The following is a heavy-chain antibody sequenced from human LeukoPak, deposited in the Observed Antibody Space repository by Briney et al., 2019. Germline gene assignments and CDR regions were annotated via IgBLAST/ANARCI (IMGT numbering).Heavy chain of an antibody. CDR1: GGSISSSSYY. D-gene: IGHD3-22*01. CDR3: ARDRYYYDSSGSAGDY. CDR2: IYYSGST. J-gene: IGHJ4*02. V-gene: IGHV4-39*07. Sequence: SETLSLTCTVSGGSISSSSYYWGWIRQPPGKGLEWIGSIYYSGSTYYNPPLKSRVTISVDTSKNQFSLKLSSVTAADTAVYYCARDRYYYDSSGSAGDYWGQGTLVTVSS.